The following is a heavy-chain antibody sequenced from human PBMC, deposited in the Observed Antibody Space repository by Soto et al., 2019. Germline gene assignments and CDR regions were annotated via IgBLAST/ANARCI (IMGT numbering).Heavy chain of an antibody. J-gene: IGHJ1*01. CDR1: GGSFSDYS. Sequence: PSETLSLTCAVYGGSFSDYSWTWIRQPPGKGLEYIGEINHSGSTTYSPSLKSRVTISVDTSKNQFSLKLTSVTAADTAVYYCASGAVDAHGFNYDTWRRGTLVTVPS. CDR2: INHSGST. D-gene: IGHD3-16*01. CDR3: ASGAVDAHGFNYDT. V-gene: IGHV4-34*01.